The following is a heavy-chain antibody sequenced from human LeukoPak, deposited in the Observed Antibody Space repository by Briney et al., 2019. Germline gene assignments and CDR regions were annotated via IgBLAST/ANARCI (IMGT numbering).Heavy chain of an antibody. CDR2: INHSGST. CDR1: GGSFSGYY. D-gene: IGHD3-16*01. V-gene: IGHV4-34*01. Sequence: SETLSLTCAVYGGSFSGYYWSWIRQPPGKGLEWIGEINHSGSTDYNPSLKSRVTISVDTSKNQFSLKLSSVTAADTAVYYCARLIPPRDSAFDYWGQGMLVTVSS. J-gene: IGHJ4*02. CDR3: ARLIPPRDSAFDY.